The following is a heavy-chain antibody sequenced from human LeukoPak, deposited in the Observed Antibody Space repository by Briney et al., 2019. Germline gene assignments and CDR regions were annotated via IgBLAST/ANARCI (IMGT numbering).Heavy chain of an antibody. Sequence: GGPLRLSCAASGFTFSSYGMHWVRQAPGKGLEWVAVISYGGSNKYYADSVKGRFTISRDNSKNTLYLQMNSLRAEDTAVYYCAKAHQPDDYGDYYFDYWGQGTLVTGSS. D-gene: IGHD4-17*01. V-gene: IGHV3-30*18. CDR1: GFTFSSYG. CDR3: AKAHQPDDYGDYYFDY. J-gene: IGHJ4*02. CDR2: ISYGGSNK.